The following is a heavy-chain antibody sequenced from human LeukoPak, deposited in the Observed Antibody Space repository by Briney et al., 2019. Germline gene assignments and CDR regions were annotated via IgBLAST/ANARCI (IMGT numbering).Heavy chain of an antibody. CDR2: IYHSGST. Sequence: SETLSLTCSFSGYSISSGYYWGWIRQPPGQGLEWIGNIYHSGSTYYNPSLKSRVTISVDTSKNQFSLKLSSVTAADTTVYYCARGKYYYGSGSHNWFDPWGQGTLVTVSS. D-gene: IGHD3-10*01. CDR3: ARGKYYYGSGSHNWFDP. CDR1: GYSISSGYY. V-gene: IGHV4-38-2*02. J-gene: IGHJ5*02.